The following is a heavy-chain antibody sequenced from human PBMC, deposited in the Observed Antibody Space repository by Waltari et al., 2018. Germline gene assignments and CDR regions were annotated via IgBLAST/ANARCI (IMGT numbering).Heavy chain of an antibody. Sequence: QVQLVQSGAEVKKPGASVKVSCKASGYTFTGYYMHWVRQAPGQGLEWMGWINPNSGGTNYAQKFQGWVTMTRDTSISTAYMELSRLRSDDTAVYYCARNSGDSGYDSWFDPWGQGTLVTVSS. CDR1: GYTFTGYY. D-gene: IGHD5-12*01. CDR3: ARNSGDSGYDSWFDP. CDR2: INPNSGGT. J-gene: IGHJ5*02. V-gene: IGHV1-2*04.